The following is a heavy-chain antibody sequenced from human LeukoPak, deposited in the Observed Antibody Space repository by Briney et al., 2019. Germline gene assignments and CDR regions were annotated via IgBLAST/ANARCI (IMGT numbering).Heavy chain of an antibody. CDR1: GFTFSSYG. D-gene: IGHD3-3*01. Sequence: GGSLRLSCAASGFTFSSYGMHWVRQAPGKGLEWVSGISGRGDSTYFADSVKGRFTISRDNSRNTLYLQMSSLRAEDTAVYYCAKVRHDFWSGYYLGWFDPWGQGTLVTVSS. V-gene: IGHV3-NL1*01. CDR3: AKVRHDFWSGYYLGWFDP. J-gene: IGHJ5*02. CDR2: ISGRGDST.